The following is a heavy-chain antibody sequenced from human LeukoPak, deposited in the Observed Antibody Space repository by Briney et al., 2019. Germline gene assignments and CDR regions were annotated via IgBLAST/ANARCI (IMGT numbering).Heavy chain of an antibody. Sequence: GESLKISCTGSGFRFASYWIGWVRQMSGKRLEWMGNIYPSDSDITYSPSFQGQVTISADKSISTAYLQWSSLKASDTAVYYCARLPGIAVAGPDYWGQGTLVTVSS. CDR1: GFRFASYW. D-gene: IGHD6-19*01. CDR2: IYPSDSDI. CDR3: ARLPGIAVAGPDY. V-gene: IGHV5-51*01. J-gene: IGHJ4*02.